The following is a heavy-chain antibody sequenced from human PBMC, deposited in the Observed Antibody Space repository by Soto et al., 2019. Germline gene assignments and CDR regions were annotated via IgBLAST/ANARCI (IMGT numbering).Heavy chain of an antibody. J-gene: IGHJ4*02. CDR2: IFHSLGA. CDR3: VRDLNGSVDY. Sequence: PSETLSLTCTVSGGSTTSDYWSWIRQPPGKGLEWLGYIFHSLGAKYNPSLGSRGTISLDTSKNQLSLSLRSVTAADTAIYVCVRDLNGSVDYWGQGTLVTVSS. D-gene: IGHD3-10*01. CDR1: GGSTTSDY. V-gene: IGHV4-59*01.